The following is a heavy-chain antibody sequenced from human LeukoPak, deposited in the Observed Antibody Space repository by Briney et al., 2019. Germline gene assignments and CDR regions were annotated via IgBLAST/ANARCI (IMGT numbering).Heavy chain of an antibody. CDR1: GGSITSYY. CDR3: ASSYFYDGNRYFDY. CDR2: IYYTGST. V-gene: IGHV4-59*08. D-gene: IGHD3-22*01. Sequence: PSETLSLTCNVSGGSITSYYWNWIRQTPGKGLEWIGYIYYTGSTNSNPSLKSRLTILLDTSKNQFSLKLTSVTAADTAIYYCASSYFYDGNRYFDYWGQGALVAVSS. J-gene: IGHJ4*02.